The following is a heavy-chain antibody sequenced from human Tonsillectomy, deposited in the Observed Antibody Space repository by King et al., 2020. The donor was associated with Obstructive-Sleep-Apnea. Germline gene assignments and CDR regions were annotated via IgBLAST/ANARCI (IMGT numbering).Heavy chain of an antibody. CDR2: ISYDGSNK. Sequence: VQLVESGGGVVQPGRSLRLSCAASGFSFSSYGMHWVRQAPGKGLEWVAVISYDGSNKYYADSVKGRFTISRDNSKNTLYLQMNSLRAEDTAVYYCAKRVKAYSSGWYGVDYWGQGTLVTVSS. V-gene: IGHV3-30*18. CDR3: AKRVKAYSSGWYGVDY. CDR1: GFSFSSYG. D-gene: IGHD6-19*01. J-gene: IGHJ4*02.